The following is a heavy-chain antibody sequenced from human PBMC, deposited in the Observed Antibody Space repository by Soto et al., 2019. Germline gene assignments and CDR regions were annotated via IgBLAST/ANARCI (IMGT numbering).Heavy chain of an antibody. CDR2: ISYDGSNK. CDR1: GFTFSSYA. V-gene: IGHV3-30-3*01. J-gene: IGHJ4*02. D-gene: IGHD6-6*01. Sequence: HPGGSLRLSCAASGFTFSSYAMHWVRQAPGKGLEWVAVISYDGSNKYYADSVKGRFTISRDNSKNTLYLQMNSLRAEDTAVYYCARDRPCAFDYWGQGTLVTVSS. CDR3: ARDRPCAFDY.